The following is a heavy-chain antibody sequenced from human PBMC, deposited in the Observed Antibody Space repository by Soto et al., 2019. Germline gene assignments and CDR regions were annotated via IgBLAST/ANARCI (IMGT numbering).Heavy chain of an antibody. CDR1: GGSVSGGSYY. CDR2: IFYTGST. CDR3: ARLTFYDFWRGDSLCDY. J-gene: IGHJ4*02. Sequence: SETLSLTCTVSGGSVSGGSYYWTWIRQPPGKGLEWIGYIFYTGSTNYKPSLKSRVSMSVDTSRNQVSLKLRSVTAADTAVYYCARLTFYDFWRGDSLCDYWGQGTLVTVSS. V-gene: IGHV4-61*01. D-gene: IGHD3-3*01.